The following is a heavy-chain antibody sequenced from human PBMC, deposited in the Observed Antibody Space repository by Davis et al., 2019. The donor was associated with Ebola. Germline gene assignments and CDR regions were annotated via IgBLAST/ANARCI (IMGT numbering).Heavy chain of an antibody. CDR2: ISYDGSHK. V-gene: IGHV3-30*18. CDR1: GFTLRTYG. CDR3: AKERGMSSGWYRGHGGCDY. Sequence: PGGSLRLSCAASGFTLRTYGMHWVRQAPGTGLEWVAVISYDGSHKNYADSVKGRFTISRDNSKNTLFLQMNSLRAEDTAFYYCAKERGMSSGWYRGHGGCDYWGQGTLVTVSS. J-gene: IGHJ4*02. D-gene: IGHD6-19*01.